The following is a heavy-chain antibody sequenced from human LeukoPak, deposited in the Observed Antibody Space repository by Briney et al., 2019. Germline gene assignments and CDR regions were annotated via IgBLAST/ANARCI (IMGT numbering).Heavy chain of an antibody. D-gene: IGHD6-13*01. CDR2: IYYSGSI. CDR1: GGSISSYY. CDR3: ARGPDTSTWYYYYMDV. J-gene: IGHJ6*03. Sequence: EPSETLSLTCTVSGGSISSYYWSWIRLPPGKGLEWIGDIYYSGSINYNPSLKSRVTISVDTSKNQFSLKLSSVTAADTAVYYCARGPDTSTWYYYYMDVWGKGTTVTVSS. V-gene: IGHV4-59*01.